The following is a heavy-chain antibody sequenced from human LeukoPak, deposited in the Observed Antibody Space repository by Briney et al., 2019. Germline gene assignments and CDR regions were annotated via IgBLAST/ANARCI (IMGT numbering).Heavy chain of an antibody. D-gene: IGHD6-19*01. J-gene: IGHJ2*01. V-gene: IGHV3-21*01. Sequence: PGGSLRLSCAASGFTFSSYSMNWVRQAPGKGLEWVSSISRSSDYTYYADSVKGRFTISRDNAKNSLYLQMNSLRAEDTAVYYCAVAGLSYWYFDLWGRGTLVPVSS. CDR1: GFTFSSYS. CDR2: ISRSSDYT. CDR3: AVAGLSYWYFDL.